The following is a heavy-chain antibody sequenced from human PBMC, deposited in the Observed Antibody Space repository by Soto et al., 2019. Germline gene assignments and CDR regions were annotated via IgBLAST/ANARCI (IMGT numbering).Heavy chain of an antibody. D-gene: IGHD6-19*01. CDR3: AKDRKSGSGWYWDY. J-gene: IGHJ4*02. CDR1: GFTFSSYA. V-gene: IGHV3-23*01. Sequence: VQVLESGGGLVQPGGSLRLSCAVSGFTFSSYAMSWVRQAPGKGLEWVSGISGSGGSTYSADSVKGRFTISRDNSRNTLFLQMNSLRPEDTAVYYCAKDRKSGSGWYWDYWGQGTLVTVSS. CDR2: ISGSGGST.